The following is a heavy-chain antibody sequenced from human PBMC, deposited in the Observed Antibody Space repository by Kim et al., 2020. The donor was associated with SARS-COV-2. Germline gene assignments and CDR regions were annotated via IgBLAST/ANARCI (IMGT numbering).Heavy chain of an antibody. CDR2: SGNNGDNP. CDR3: GKDPERSGGPTFDY. D-gene: IGHD1-26*01. V-gene: IGHV3-23*01. CDR1: GFTFSRGA. J-gene: IGHJ4*02. Sequence: GGSLRLSCKASGFTFSRGAMSWVRQAPGRGLEWVASGNNGDNPYYADSVKGRFTVPRDNAKKTLYLQMDSLRAEETALYYCGKDPERSGGPTFDYWGQVT.